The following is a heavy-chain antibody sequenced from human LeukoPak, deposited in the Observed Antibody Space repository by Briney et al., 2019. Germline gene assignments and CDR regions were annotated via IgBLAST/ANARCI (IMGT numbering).Heavy chain of an antibody. J-gene: IGHJ5*02. CDR2: ISHDGSNK. D-gene: IGHD3-22*01. CDR1: GFTFSSYG. CDR3: SGYNWFDP. V-gene: IGHV3-30*03. Sequence: GGSLRLSCAASGFTFSSYGMHWVRQAPGKGLEWVAVISHDGSNKYYADSVKGRFTISRDNSKNTLYLQMNSLRAEDTAVYYCSGYNWFDPWGQGTLVTVSS.